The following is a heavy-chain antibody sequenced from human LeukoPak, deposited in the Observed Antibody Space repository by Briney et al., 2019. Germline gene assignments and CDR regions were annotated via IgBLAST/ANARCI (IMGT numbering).Heavy chain of an antibody. J-gene: IGHJ5*02. CDR1: GYTFTSYG. CDR3: ARVKITVPKTTTYTWFDP. V-gene: IGHV1-18*01. Sequence: ASVKVSCKASGYTFTSYGISWVRQAPGQGLEWMGWISAYNGNTNYAQKLQGRVTMTTDTSTSTAYMELRSLRSDDTAVYYCARVKITVPKTTTYTWFDPRGQGTPVTVSS. CDR2: ISAYNGNT. D-gene: IGHD4-11*01.